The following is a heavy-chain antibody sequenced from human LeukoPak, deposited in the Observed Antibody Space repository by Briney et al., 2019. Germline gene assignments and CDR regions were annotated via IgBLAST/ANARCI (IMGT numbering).Heavy chain of an antibody. J-gene: IGHJ4*02. CDR1: GFTFSSYA. CDR2: ISYDGSNK. Sequence: GGSLRLSCAASGFTFSSYAMHWVRQAPGKGLEWVAVISYDGSNKYYADSVKGRFTISRDNSKNTLYLQMNSLRAEDTAVYYCARDGLYVWESYRPWDYFDYWGQGTLVTVSS. V-gene: IGHV3-30-3*01. CDR3: ARDGLYVWESYRPWDYFDY. D-gene: IGHD3-16*02.